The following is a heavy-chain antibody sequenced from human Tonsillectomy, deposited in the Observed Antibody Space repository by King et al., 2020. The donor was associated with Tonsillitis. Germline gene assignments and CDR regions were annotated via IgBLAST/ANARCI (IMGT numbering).Heavy chain of an antibody. V-gene: IGHV4-30-4*07. Sequence: QLQESGPGLVKPSQTLSLTCAVSGGSISSGGYSWCWIRQPRGRGLEWIGYIYHSGSTYYNPSLKSRVTISVDTSKNQFSLKLSSVTAADTAVYYCARAGAMATLLNWGQGTLVSVSS. J-gene: IGHJ4*02. CDR1: GGSISSGGYS. D-gene: IGHD5-24*01. CDR2: IYHSGST. CDR3: ARAGAMATLLN.